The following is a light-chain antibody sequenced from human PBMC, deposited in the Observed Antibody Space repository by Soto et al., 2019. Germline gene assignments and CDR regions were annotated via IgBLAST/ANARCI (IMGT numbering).Light chain of an antibody. V-gene: IGKV3-15*01. CDR1: QSVSSN. J-gene: IGKJ1*01. Sequence: ILMTQPPPTLSVSQGEGATLSCRASQSVSSNLAWYQQKPGKAPRLLIYGASTRATGIPARFSGSGSGTEFTLIISSLQSEDSAVYYCQQYNSWLWTFGQGTKVDI. CDR2: GAS. CDR3: QQYNSWLWT.